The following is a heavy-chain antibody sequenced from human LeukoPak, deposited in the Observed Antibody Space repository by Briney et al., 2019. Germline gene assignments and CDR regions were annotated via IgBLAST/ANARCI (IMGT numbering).Heavy chain of an antibody. J-gene: IGHJ5*02. D-gene: IGHD3-22*01. CDR2: IYTSGGISGST. CDR1: GGSISSGNYY. Sequence: PSQTLSLTCTVSGGSISSGNYYWSWIRQPAGKGLEYIGRIYTSGGISGSTYYNPSLKSRVTISVDTSKNQFSLKLSSVTAADTAVYYCAWGDSSGYPFDPWGQGTLVTVSS. V-gene: IGHV4-61*02. CDR3: AWGDSSGYPFDP.